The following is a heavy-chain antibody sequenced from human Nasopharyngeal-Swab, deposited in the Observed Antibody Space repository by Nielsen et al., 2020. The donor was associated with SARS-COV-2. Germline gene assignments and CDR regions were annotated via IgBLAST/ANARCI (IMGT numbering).Heavy chain of an antibody. D-gene: IGHD4-17*01. J-gene: IGHJ6*02. V-gene: IGHV7-4-1*02. CDR3: ARDKTPTTVTTGCYGMDV. CDR2: INTNTGNP. CDR1: GYTFTSYA. Sequence: ASVKVSCKASGYTFTSYAMNWVRQAPGQGLEWMGWINTNTGNPTYAQGFTGRFVFSLDTSVSTAYLQISSLKAEGTAVYYCARDKTPTTVTTGCYGMDVWGQGTTVTVSS.